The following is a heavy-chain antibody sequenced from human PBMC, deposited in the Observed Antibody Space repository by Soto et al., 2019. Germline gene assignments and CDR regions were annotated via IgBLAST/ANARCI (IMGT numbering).Heavy chain of an antibody. V-gene: IGHV1-18*01. D-gene: IGHD3-9*01. CDR2: ISAYNGNT. Sequence: PSVKVSGKASGYTFTSYGISWVRQAPGQGLEGMGWISAYNGNTNYAQKLQGRVAMTTDTSTSTAYMELRSLRSDDTAVYYCARDRAGFDWLLSYYYYGMDVWGQGTTVTVSS. CDR1: GYTFTSYG. CDR3: ARDRAGFDWLLSYYYYGMDV. J-gene: IGHJ6*02.